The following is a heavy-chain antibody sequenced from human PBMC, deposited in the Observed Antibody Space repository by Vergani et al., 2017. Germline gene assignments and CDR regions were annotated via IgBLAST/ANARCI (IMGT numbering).Heavy chain of an antibody. V-gene: IGHV3-23*04. Sequence: EVQMVESGGGLVKPGGSLRLSCVASGFDFSQAWMNWVRQSPGKGLEWVSTLSASDRRTHYADSVKGRFTISRDNSKNTLFLHMKSLRPEDTAVYYCAKVGRSEVAGTFGAFDIWGQGTMVTVSS. CDR1: GFDFSQAW. D-gene: IGHD6-19*01. J-gene: IGHJ3*02. CDR2: LSASDRRT. CDR3: AKVGRSEVAGTFGAFDI.